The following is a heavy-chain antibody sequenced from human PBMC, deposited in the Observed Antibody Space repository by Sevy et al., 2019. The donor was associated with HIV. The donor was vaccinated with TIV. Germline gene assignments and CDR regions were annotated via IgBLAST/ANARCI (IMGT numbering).Heavy chain of an antibody. CDR3: AKDLNYGSGSYYFDY. V-gene: IGHV3-30*18. Sequence: GGSLRLSCAASGFTFSSYGMHWVRQAPGKGLEWVAVISYDGSNKYYADSVKGRFTISRDNSKNTLYLQMNSLRAEDTAVYYYAKDLNYGSGSYYFDYWGQGTLVTVSS. J-gene: IGHJ4*02. CDR2: ISYDGSNK. CDR1: GFTFSSYG. D-gene: IGHD3-10*01.